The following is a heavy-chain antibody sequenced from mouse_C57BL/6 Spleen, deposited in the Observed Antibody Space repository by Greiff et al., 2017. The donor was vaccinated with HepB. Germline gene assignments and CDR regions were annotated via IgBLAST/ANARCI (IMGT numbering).Heavy chain of an antibody. CDR2: ISYDGSN. Sequence: EVHLVESGPGLVKPSQSLSLTCSVTGYSITSGYYWNWIRQFPGNKLEWMGYISYDGSNNYNPSLKNRISITRDTSKNQFFLKLNSVTTEDTATYYCARIGYGSSYPRYFDVWGTGTTVTVSS. CDR1: GYSITSGYY. D-gene: IGHD1-1*01. J-gene: IGHJ1*03. CDR3: ARIGYGSSYPRYFDV. V-gene: IGHV3-6*01.